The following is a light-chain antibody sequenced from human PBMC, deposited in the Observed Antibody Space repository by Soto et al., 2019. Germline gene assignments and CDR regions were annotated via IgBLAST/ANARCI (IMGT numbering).Light chain of an antibody. J-gene: IGKJ1*01. CDR1: QSISTY. V-gene: IGKV1-39*01. Sequence: DIQMTQSPSSLSASVGDRVTITCRASQSISTYLNWYQQKPGKAPKLLIYAASTLQSGVPPRFSGSGSGTDFRLTITSLQPEDIATYYCQQSSTTPRTFGQGTNVDFK. CDR2: AAS. CDR3: QQSSTTPRT.